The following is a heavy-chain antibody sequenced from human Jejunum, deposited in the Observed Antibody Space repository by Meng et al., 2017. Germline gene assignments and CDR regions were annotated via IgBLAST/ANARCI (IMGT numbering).Heavy chain of an antibody. CDR1: RFTFSVYS. Sequence: GESLKISCAASRFTFSVYSMSWVRQAPGKGLEWVSSVTPTSSHVYYADSVKGRFTISRDNAKNSLYLQMNSLRAEDTAVYYCARARAGFDQWGQGTQVTVSS. CDR2: VTPTSSHV. V-gene: IGHV3-21*01. D-gene: IGHD6-25*01. CDR3: ARARAGFDQ. J-gene: IGHJ4*02.